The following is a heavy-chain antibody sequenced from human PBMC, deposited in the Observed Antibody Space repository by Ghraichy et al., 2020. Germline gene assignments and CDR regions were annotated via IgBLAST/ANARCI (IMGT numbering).Heavy chain of an antibody. CDR1: GFTFDDYT. CDR3: AKGYDLRATPLDAFDI. D-gene: IGHD1-26*01. CDR2: ISWDGGST. Sequence: GGSLRLSCAASGFTFDDYTMHWVRQAPGKGLEWVSLISWDGGSTYYADSVKGRFTISRDNSKNSLYLQMNSLRTEDTALYYCAKGYDLRATPLDAFDIWGQGTMVTVSS. V-gene: IGHV3-43*01. J-gene: IGHJ3*02.